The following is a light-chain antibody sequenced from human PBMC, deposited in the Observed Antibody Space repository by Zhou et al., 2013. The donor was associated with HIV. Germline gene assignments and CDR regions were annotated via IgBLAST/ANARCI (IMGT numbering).Light chain of an antibody. CDR1: QSVRDNY. CDR2: DAA. Sequence: EIVLTQSPGTLSASPGERVTLSCRASQSVRDNYLAWFQQKPGQAPRLLISDAATRGTDIPDRFFGSGSGTDFTLTITSLEPDDFAVYFCHQYATSTLSFGPGTKVDIK. V-gene: IGKV3-20*01. J-gene: IGKJ3*01. CDR3: HQYATSTLS.